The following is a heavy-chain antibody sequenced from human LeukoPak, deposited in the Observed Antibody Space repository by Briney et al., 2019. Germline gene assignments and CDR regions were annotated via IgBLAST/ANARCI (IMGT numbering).Heavy chain of an antibody. V-gene: IGHV4-38-2*02. D-gene: IGHD3-10*01. CDR2: IYHSGST. CDR3: ARDPQSWFGELLPTV. Sequence: SETLSLTCAVSGYSISSGYYWGWIRQPPGKGLEWIGSIYHSGSTYYNPSLKSRVTISVDTSKNQFSLKLSSVTAADTAVYYCARDPQSWFGELLPTVWGQGTLVTVSS. CDR1: GYSISSGYY. J-gene: IGHJ4*02.